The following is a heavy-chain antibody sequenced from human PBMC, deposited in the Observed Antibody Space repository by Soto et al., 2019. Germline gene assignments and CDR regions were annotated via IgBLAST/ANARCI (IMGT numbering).Heavy chain of an antibody. CDR1: GGSISSGDYY. CDR2: TYYSGST. V-gene: IGHV4-30-4*01. D-gene: IGHD2-21*02. J-gene: IGHJ6*02. Sequence: QVQLQESGPGLVKPSQTLSLTCTVSGGSISSGDYYWSWIRQPPGKGLEWIGYTYYSGSTYYNPSLKSRVTISVDTSKNQFSLKLSSVTAADTAVYYCARLRSLAYCGGDCYPKNYYYYYGMDVWGQGTTVTVSS. CDR3: ARLRSLAYCGGDCYPKNYYYYYGMDV.